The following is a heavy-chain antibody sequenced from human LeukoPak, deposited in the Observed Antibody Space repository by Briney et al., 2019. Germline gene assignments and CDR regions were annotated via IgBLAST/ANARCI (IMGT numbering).Heavy chain of an antibody. J-gene: IGHJ2*01. V-gene: IGHV4-4*07. D-gene: IGHD2-2*03. CDR1: GASIRNYY. CDR2: IYSSGST. CDR3: ARIFGYARWYFDL. Sequence: SETLSLTCTVSGASIRNYYWSWSRRPAGEGLEWIGRIYSSGSTNYNPSLNSRVTMSVDTSKNQFSLNLSSVTAADTAVYYCARIFGYARWYFDLWGRGTLVTVSS.